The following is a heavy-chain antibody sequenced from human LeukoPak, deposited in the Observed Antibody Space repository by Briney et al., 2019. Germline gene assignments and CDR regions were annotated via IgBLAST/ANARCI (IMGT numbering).Heavy chain of an antibody. CDR3: ATGNYYFDY. V-gene: IGHV6-1*01. CDR1: RDSVSRNSAA. Sequence: SHTHSLTCTISRDSVSRNSAAWNWIRQSPSGGLHWLGRTYYRSKWCNDYADPVKGRITIDPDPSKNPISQQLNPVTPDDTAGYYCATGNYYFDYCGQGDLVTVSA. J-gene: IGHJ4*02. D-gene: IGHD1-14*01. CDR2: TYYRSKWCN.